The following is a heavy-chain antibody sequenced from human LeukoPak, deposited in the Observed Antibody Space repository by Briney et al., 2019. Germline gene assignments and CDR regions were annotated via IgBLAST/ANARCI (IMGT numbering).Heavy chain of an antibody. Sequence: KPSETLSLTCTVSGGSISSYYWSWIRQPPGKGLEWIGYIYYSGSTNYDPSLKSRVTISVDTSKNQFSLKLTSVTAADTAVYYCARFYSADSDFDLWGQGTLVTVSS. D-gene: IGHD2-15*01. J-gene: IGHJ4*02. CDR1: GGSISSYY. CDR3: ARFYSADSDFDL. V-gene: IGHV4-59*01. CDR2: IYYSGST.